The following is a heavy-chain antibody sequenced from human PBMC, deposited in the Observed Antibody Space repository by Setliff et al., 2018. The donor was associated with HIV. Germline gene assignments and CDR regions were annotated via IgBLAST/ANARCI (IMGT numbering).Heavy chain of an antibody. D-gene: IGHD3-10*01. J-gene: IGHJ4*02. CDR2: IRGTDYGGTT. V-gene: IGHV3-49*04. CDR1: GFSFGYFA. CDR3: TTDHPLLWFGELSY. Sequence: GSLRLSCIGSGFSFGYFAMSWVRQAPGKGLEWVSLIRGTDYGGTTEYAASVKDRFIISRDDSKNTLYLQMNSLKTEDTAVYYCTTDHPLLWFGELSYWGQGTLVTVSS.